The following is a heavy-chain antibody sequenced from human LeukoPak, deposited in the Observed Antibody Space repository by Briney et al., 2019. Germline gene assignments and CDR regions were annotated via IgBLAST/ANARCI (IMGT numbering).Heavy chain of an antibody. CDR1: GFTFSSYW. CDR2: IKSDGSST. V-gene: IGHV3-74*01. CDR3: ARDNNSWFDP. Sequence: GGSLRLSCAASGFTFSSYWIHWVRQAPGKGLVWVSRIKSDGSSTSYADSVQGRFTIARDNAKNTLYLQMNSLRAEDTAVYYCARDNNSWFDPWGQGTLVTVSS. J-gene: IGHJ5*02.